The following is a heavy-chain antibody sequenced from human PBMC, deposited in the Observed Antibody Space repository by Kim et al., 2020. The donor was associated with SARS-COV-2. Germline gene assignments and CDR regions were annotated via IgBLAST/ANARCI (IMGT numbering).Heavy chain of an antibody. D-gene: IGHD3-10*01. V-gene: IGHV4-31*03. CDR1: GGSISSGGYY. Sequence: SETLSLTCTVSGGSISSGGYYWSWIRQHPGKGLEWIGYLYYSGNTYSNPSLQSRVTISVDTSQNHFSLKLSSVTAAATAVYSCARTVSRGPWFFDY. CDR3: ARTVSRGPWFFDY. J-gene: IGHJ4*01. CDR2: LYYSGNT.